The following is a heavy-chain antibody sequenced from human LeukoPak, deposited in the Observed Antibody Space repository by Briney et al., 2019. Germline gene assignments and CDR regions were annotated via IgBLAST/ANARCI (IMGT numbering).Heavy chain of an antibody. J-gene: IGHJ4*02. Sequence: GGSLRLSCAASGFTFSSHWMYWVRQTPEKGLVWVSRINIDGSSTSHADSVKGRFTISRDNAKNTLYLQMNSLRAENTAVYYCARVEYSGRYSLDYWGQGTLVTVSS. V-gene: IGHV3-74*01. CDR1: GFTFSSHW. CDR3: ARVEYSGRYSLDY. CDR2: INIDGSST. D-gene: IGHD1-26*01.